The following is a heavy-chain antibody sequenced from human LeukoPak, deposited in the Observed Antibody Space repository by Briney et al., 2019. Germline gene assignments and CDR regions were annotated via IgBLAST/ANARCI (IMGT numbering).Heavy chain of an antibody. V-gene: IGHV3-48*01. Sequence: PGGSLRLSCEASGFTFSSYSMNWVRQAPGKGLEWVSYISFSSATIHYADSVKGRFTISRDNAKNSLYLQLNSLRAEDTALYYCARAPDYDYVYLFDYWGQGTLVTVSS. CDR3: ARAPDYDYVYLFDY. CDR1: GFTFSSYS. D-gene: IGHD3-16*01. CDR2: ISFSSATI. J-gene: IGHJ4*02.